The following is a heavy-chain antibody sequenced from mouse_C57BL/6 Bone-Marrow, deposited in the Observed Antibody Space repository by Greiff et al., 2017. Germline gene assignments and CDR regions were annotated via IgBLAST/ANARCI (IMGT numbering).Heavy chain of an antibody. V-gene: IGHV3-6*01. Sequence: DVKLQESGPGLVKPSQSLSLTCSVTGYSITSGYYWNWIRQFPGNKLEWMGYISYDGSNNYNPSLKNRTSITRDTSKNQFFLKLNSVTTEDTATYYCARAFITTVVAFDYWGQGTTLTVSS. CDR3: ARAFITTVVAFDY. CDR2: ISYDGSN. D-gene: IGHD1-1*01. CDR1: GYSITSGYY. J-gene: IGHJ2*01.